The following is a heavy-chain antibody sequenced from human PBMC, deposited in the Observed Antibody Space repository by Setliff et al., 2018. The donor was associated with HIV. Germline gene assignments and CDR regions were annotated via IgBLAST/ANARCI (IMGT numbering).Heavy chain of an antibody. V-gene: IGHV4-34*01. Sequence: TLSLTRAVYGASFSGYYWAWIRQSPGTGLEWIGEINHSGITNYNPTLKSRVTISTDTSKNQFSLRLNSVTAADTAVYYCARVRLRVPPSIFDYWGQGALVTVSS. CDR2: INHSGIT. CDR1: GASFSGYY. CDR3: ARVRLRVPPSIFDY. D-gene: IGHD2-2*01. J-gene: IGHJ4*02.